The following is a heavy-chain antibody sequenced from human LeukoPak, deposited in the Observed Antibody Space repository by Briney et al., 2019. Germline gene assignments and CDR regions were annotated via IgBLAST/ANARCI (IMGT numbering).Heavy chain of an antibody. D-gene: IGHD2-15*01. V-gene: IGHV1-2*02. CDR2: INPNSGGT. Sequence: ASLKLSCTASGYTFTGYYIHWVRQAPGQGLEWMGWINPNSGGTNYAQKFQGRVTMTRDTSMSTAYMELSGLRSDDTAVYYCARDSGYCSGGSCWYFDFWGQGTLVTVSA. J-gene: IGHJ4*02. CDR3: ARDSGYCSGGSCWYFDF. CDR1: GYTFTGYY.